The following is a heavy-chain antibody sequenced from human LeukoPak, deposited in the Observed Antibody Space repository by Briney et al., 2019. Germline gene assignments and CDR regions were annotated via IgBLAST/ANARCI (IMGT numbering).Heavy chain of an antibody. Sequence: PSETLSPTCSVSAVSVSNHYWSWIRHPPGNGLEWIGWFYYSGGTYFNPSLGSRVTISADTSTSHLSLNLRSLTAADTAVYYCARHSSGWHFDSWGQGALVTVSS. D-gene: IGHD6-19*01. CDR1: AVSVSNHY. CDR2: FYYSGGT. CDR3: ARHSSGWHFDS. J-gene: IGHJ4*02. V-gene: IGHV4-59*02.